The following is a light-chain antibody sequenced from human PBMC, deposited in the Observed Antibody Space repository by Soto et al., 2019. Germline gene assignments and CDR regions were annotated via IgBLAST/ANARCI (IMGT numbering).Light chain of an antibody. V-gene: IGKV3-20*01. CDR2: GAS. Sequence: EIVLTQSPGTLSLSPGESATLSCRASQSVSNSYLAWYQQKPDQAPRLLIYGASSRATGIPDRFTGSGSGTDFTLTIRRLEPEDLAVYYCQHYATSPPGVTFGGGTKVEIQ. CDR3: QHYATSPPGVT. CDR1: QSVSNSY. J-gene: IGKJ4*01.